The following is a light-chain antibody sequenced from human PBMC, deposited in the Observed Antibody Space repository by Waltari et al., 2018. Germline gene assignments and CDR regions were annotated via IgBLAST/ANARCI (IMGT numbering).Light chain of an antibody. J-gene: IGLJ1*01. V-gene: IGLV2-14*01. Sequence: QSALTQPASVSGSPRQSITISCTGTSSDVGGYNSVSCYQQHPGKAPKLVISDVSKRPSGVSNRFSGSKSGNTASLTISGLQAEDEADYYCSSNTSSNTFVFGTGTKVTVL. CDR3: SSNTSSNTFV. CDR2: DVS. CDR1: SSDVGGYNS.